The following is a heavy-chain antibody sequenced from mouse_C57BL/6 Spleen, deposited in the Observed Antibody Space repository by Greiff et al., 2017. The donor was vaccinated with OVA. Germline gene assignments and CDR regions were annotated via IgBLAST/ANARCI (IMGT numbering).Heavy chain of an antibody. CDR1: GYSITSGYY. V-gene: IGHV3-6*01. J-gene: IGHJ4*01. Sequence: VQLKESGPGLVKPSQSLSLTCSVTGYSITSGYYWNWIRQFPGNKLEWMGYISYDGSNNYNPSLKNRISITRDTSKNQFFLKLNSVTTEDTATYYCAREGDYYGRDRPYYAMDYWGQGTSVTVSS. D-gene: IGHD1-1*01. CDR2: ISYDGSN. CDR3: AREGDYYGRDRPYYAMDY.